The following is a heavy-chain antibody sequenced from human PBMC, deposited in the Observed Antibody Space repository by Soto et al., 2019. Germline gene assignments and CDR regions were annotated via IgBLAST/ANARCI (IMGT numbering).Heavy chain of an antibody. D-gene: IGHD6-13*01. V-gene: IGHV1-46*01. CDR2: INPNGGST. J-gene: IGHJ4*02. CDR3: ARGLAAGDY. Sequence: QVQLVQSGAEVKNPGASVKVSCKASGYTFTNYYIHWVRQAPGQGLEWMAIINPNGGSTNYAQEFKGRLPLARDTFTNTVYRELTSFRSENTAIYYCARGLAAGDYWGQGTLVT. CDR1: GYTFTNYY.